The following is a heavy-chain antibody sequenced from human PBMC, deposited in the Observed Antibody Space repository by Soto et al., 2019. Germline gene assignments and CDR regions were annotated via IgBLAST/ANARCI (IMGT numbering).Heavy chain of an antibody. V-gene: IGHV3-48*01. Sequence: EAQLVESGGGLVQPVGSLRLSCAASGFTFSSYSMNWVRQAPGKGLEWVSYISSSSSTIYYADSVKGRFTISRDNAKNSLYLQMNSLRAEDTAVYYCARFAVGATFDYWGQGTLVTVSS. CDR1: GFTFSSYS. CDR2: ISSSSSTI. D-gene: IGHD1-26*01. J-gene: IGHJ4*02. CDR3: ARFAVGATFDY.